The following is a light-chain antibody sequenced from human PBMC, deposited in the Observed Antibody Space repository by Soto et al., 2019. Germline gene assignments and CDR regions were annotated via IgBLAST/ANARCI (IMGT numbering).Light chain of an antibody. CDR3: QQYNEWPPIT. Sequence: EIMMTQSPATLSVSPGERATLSCRASQSISNNLAWYQQKPGQAPRLLIYYASTRATGIPARFSGSGSGTEFTLTVSSLQSEDFALYYCQQYNEWPPITFGQGTRLEI. CDR2: YAS. CDR1: QSISNN. J-gene: IGKJ5*01. V-gene: IGKV3-15*01.